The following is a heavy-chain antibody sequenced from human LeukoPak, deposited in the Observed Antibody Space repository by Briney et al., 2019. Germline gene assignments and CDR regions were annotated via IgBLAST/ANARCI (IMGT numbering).Heavy chain of an antibody. CDR3: ARGRAHGADY. CDR2: IYYSGST. Sequence: SETLSLTCTVSGGSISSYYWSWIRQPPGKGLEWIGYIYYSGSTNYNPSLKSRVTISVDTSKNQFSLELSSVTAADTAVYYCARGRAHGADYWGQGTLVTVSS. D-gene: IGHD3-10*01. V-gene: IGHV4-59*13. CDR1: GGSISSYY. J-gene: IGHJ4*02.